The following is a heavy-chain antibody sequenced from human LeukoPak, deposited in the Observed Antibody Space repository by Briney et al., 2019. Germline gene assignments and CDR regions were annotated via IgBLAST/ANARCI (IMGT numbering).Heavy chain of an antibody. Sequence: PGGSLRLSCAASGFTLSSYGMSWVRQAPGKGLEWVSAISGSGGSTYYADSVKGRFTISRDNSKNTLYLQMNSLRAEDTAVYYCAKDRGSWITANCNWGQGTLVTVSS. V-gene: IGHV3-23*01. J-gene: IGHJ4*02. CDR1: GFTLSSYG. D-gene: IGHD5-18*01. CDR3: AKDRGSWITANCN. CDR2: ISGSGGST.